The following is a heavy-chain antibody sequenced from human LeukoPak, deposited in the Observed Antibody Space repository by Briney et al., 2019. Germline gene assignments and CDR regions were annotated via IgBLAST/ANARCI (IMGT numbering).Heavy chain of an antibody. CDR3: ARDPSGNGGGGEYYFDY. CDR2: IYYSGST. D-gene: IGHD1-26*01. V-gene: IGHV4-31*03. J-gene: IGHJ4*02. Sequence: PSQTLSLTCTVSGGSISSGRYYWSWIRQHTGKGLEWIGYIYYSGSTYYNPSLKSRVTISVDTSKNQFSLKLSSVTAADTALYYCARDPSGNGGGGEYYFDYWGQGTLVTVSS. CDR1: GGSISSGRYY.